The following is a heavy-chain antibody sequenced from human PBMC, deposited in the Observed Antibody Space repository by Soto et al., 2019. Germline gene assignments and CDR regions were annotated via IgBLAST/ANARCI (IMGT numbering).Heavy chain of an antibody. Sequence: QVQLVQSGAEEKKPGASVKVSCKASGYTFTSYAMHWVRQAPGQRLEWMGWINAGNGNTKYSQKFQGRVTIPRDTSASTGYVELSSLRCEDTAVYYGARDAGLLRFGDPFDYRGQGTLVTVSS. D-gene: IGHD3-10*01. J-gene: IGHJ4*02. CDR3: ARDAGLLRFGDPFDY. CDR2: INAGNGNT. V-gene: IGHV1-3*05. CDR1: GYTFTSYA.